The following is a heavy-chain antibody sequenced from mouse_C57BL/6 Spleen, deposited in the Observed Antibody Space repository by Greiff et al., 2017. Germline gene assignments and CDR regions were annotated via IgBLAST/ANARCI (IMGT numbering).Heavy chain of an antibody. V-gene: IGHV5-17*01. Sequence: EVQVVESGGGLVKPGGSLKLSCAASGFTFSDYGMHWVRQAPEKGLEWVAYISRGSSTIYYADTVKGRFTFPRDNAKNTLFLQMASLRSEDTAMYYDARERSTTVVAHFDYWGQGTTLTVSS. D-gene: IGHD1-1*01. J-gene: IGHJ2*01. CDR3: ARERSTTVVAHFDY. CDR2: ISRGSSTI. CDR1: GFTFSDYG.